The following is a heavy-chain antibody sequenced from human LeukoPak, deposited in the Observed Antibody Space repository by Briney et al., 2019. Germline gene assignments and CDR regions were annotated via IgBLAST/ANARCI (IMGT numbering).Heavy chain of an antibody. CDR1: GGSISSYY. Sequence: SETLSLTCTVSGGSISSYYWSWIRQPPGKGLEWIGYIYYSGSTNYNPSLKSRVTISVDTSKNQFSLKLSSVTAADTAVYYCARGYNDFWSGYWMIGHWFDPWGLGTLVTVSS. J-gene: IGHJ5*02. D-gene: IGHD3-3*01. CDR2: IYYSGST. CDR3: ARGYNDFWSGYWMIGHWFDP. V-gene: IGHV4-59*01.